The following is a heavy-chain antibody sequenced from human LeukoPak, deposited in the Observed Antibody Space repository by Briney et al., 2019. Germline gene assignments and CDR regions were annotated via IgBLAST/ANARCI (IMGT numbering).Heavy chain of an antibody. CDR2: IYSGGST. CDR1: GFTVSSNY. Sequence: QPGGSLRLSCAASGFTVSSNYMSWVRQAPGKGLEWVSVIYSGGSTYYADSVKGRFTISRDNSKNTLYLQMNSLRAEDTAVYYCAKAPSYGSLNYYYYMDVWGKGTTVTVSS. CDR3: AKAPSYGSLNYYYYMDV. V-gene: IGHV3-53*05. J-gene: IGHJ6*03. D-gene: IGHD5-18*01.